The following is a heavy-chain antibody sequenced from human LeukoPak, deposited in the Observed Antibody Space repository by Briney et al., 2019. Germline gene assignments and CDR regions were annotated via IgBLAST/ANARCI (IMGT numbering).Heavy chain of an antibody. Sequence: SETLSLTCTVSGGSISSSNYYWGCIRQPPGKGLEWIGSIYYSGATFYNPSLKSRVTISVDTSKNQFSLKLSSVTAADTAVYYCARVVEFDFDYWGQGTLVTVSS. J-gene: IGHJ4*02. CDR2: IYYSGAT. CDR3: ARVVEFDFDY. CDR1: GGSISSSNYY. V-gene: IGHV4-39*07. D-gene: IGHD3-10*01.